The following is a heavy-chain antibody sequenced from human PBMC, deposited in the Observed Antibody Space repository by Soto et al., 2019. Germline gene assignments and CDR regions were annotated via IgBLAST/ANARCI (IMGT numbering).Heavy chain of an antibody. Sequence: GGSLRLSCAASGFTFSNAWMSWVRQAPGKGLEWVGRIKSKTDGGTTDYAAPVKGRFTISRDDSKNTLYLQMNSLKTEDTAVYYCTTDVQSVLRDFWSGYFANTDYMDVWGKGTTVTVSS. CDR1: GFTFSNAW. V-gene: IGHV3-15*01. CDR3: TTDVQSVLRDFWSGYFANTDYMDV. J-gene: IGHJ6*03. D-gene: IGHD3-3*01. CDR2: IKSKTDGGTT.